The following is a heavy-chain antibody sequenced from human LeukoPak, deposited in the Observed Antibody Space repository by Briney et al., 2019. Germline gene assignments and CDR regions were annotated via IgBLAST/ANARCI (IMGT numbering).Heavy chain of an antibody. CDR3: ARGGPGLIQLWFDAFDI. CDR1: GFTFSSYS. V-gene: IGHV3-20*04. CDR2: INWNGGST. J-gene: IGHJ3*02. D-gene: IGHD5-18*01. Sequence: GGSLRLSCAASGFTFSSYSMNWVRQAPGKGLEWVSGINWNGGSTGYADSVKGRFTISRDNAKNSLYLQMNSLRAEDTALYYCARGGPGLIQLWFDAFDIWGQGTMVTVSS.